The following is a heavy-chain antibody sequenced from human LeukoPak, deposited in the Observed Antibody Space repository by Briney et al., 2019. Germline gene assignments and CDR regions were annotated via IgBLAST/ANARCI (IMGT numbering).Heavy chain of an antibody. J-gene: IGHJ4*02. D-gene: IGHD3-3*01. CDR3: ARDLVTYYDFWSGTHYFDY. CDR1: GGSFSGYY. V-gene: IGHV4-34*01. CDR2: INHSGST. Sequence: PSETLSLTCAVYGGSFSGYYWSWIRQPPGKGLEWIGEINHSGSTNYNPSLKSRVTISVDTSKNQFSLKLSSVTAADTAVYYCARDLVTYYDFWSGTHYFDYWGQGTLVTVSS.